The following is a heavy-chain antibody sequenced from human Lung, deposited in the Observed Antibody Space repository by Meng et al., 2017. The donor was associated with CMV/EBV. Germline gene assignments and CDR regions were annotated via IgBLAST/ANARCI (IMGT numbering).Heavy chain of an antibody. V-gene: IGHV3-7*01. CDR1: RFTFGTYW. D-gene: IGHD3-16*01. CDR2: IKEDGSEK. CDR3: ARGRFAFEF. Sequence: GGXXRLSCAASRFTFGTYWMTWVRQAPGKGLEWVATIKEDGSEKYYVDSVKGRFAISRDNAQNSLYLQMDSLRAEDTAVYYCARGRFAFEFWGQGTLVNGAS. J-gene: IGHJ4*02.